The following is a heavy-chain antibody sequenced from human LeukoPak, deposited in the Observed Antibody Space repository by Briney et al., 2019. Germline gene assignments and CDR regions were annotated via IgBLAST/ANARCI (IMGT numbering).Heavy chain of an antibody. V-gene: IGHV4-59*08. Sequence: SETLSLTCTVSGGSISSYYWSWIRQPPGKGLEWIGDVYHNGATFDNPSLKSRLSISVDTSKNQFSLNLSSVTAADTAVYYCASRGHYTYYFDFWGQGTLVTVSS. CDR3: ASRGHYTYYFDF. CDR1: GGSISSYY. D-gene: IGHD3-3*01. J-gene: IGHJ4*02. CDR2: VYHNGAT.